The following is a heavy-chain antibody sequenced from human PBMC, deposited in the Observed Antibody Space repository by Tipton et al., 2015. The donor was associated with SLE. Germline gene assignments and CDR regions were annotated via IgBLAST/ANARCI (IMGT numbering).Heavy chain of an antibody. Sequence: TLSLTCAVSGGSISSSNWWSWVRQPPGKGLEWIGEIYHSGSTNYNPSLKSRVTISVDKSKNQFSLNLSSVTAADTAVYYCASPRPYYYDSSGAFDIWGQGTMVTVSS. D-gene: IGHD3-22*01. CDR3: ASPRPYYYDSSGAFDI. J-gene: IGHJ3*02. CDR1: GGSISSSNW. CDR2: IYHSGST. V-gene: IGHV4-4*02.